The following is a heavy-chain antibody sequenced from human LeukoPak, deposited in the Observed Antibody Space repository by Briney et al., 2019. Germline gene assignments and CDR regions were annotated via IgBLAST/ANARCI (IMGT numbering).Heavy chain of an antibody. D-gene: IGHD3-9*01. Sequence: ASVKVSCKASGYTFTGYYMHWVRQAPGQGLEWMGWINPNSGGTNYAQKFQGRVIMTRDTSISTAYMEFNRLRSDDTAMYYCATISGLSGTNDYWGQGTLVTVSS. CDR2: INPNSGGT. V-gene: IGHV1-2*02. CDR3: ATISGLSGTNDY. J-gene: IGHJ4*02. CDR1: GYTFTGYY.